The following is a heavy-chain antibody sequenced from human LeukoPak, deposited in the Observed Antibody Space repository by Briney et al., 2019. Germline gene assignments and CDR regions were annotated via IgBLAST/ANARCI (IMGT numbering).Heavy chain of an antibody. D-gene: IGHD2-2*01. V-gene: IGHV3-21*04. Sequence: GGSLRLSCAASGFTFNNYSMNWVRQAPGKGLEWVSSISSSGRYIYYADSVKGRFTTSRDNAKNSLYLQMNSPRVEDTALYYCAKQAAMTPFDYWGQGTLVTVSS. CDR3: AKQAAMTPFDY. CDR1: GFTFNNYS. CDR2: ISSSGRYI. J-gene: IGHJ4*02.